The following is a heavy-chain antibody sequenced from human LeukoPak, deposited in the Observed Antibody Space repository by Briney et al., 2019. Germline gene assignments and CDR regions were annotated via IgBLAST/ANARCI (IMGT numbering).Heavy chain of an antibody. CDR2: ISSSGSTI. D-gene: IGHD2-21*02. CDR1: GFTFSDYY. CDR3: ARALVTANLYYFDY. J-gene: IGHJ4*02. V-gene: IGHV3-11*01. Sequence: GGSLRLSCAASGFTFSDYYMSWIRQAPGKGLEWVSDISSSGSTIYYADSVKGRFTISRDNAENSLYLQMNSLRAEDTAVYYCARALVTANLYYFDYWGQGTLVTVSS.